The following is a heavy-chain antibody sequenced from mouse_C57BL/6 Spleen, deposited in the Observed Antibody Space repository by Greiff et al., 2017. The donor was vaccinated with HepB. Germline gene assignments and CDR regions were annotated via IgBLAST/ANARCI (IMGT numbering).Heavy chain of an antibody. V-gene: IGHV1-15*01. Sequence: QVQLKQSGAELVRPGASVTLSCKASGYTFTDYEMHWVKQTPVHGLEWIGAIDPETGGTAYNQKFKGKAILTADKSSSTASMELRSLTSEDSAVYYCTRWPMDYYAMDYWGQGTSVTVSS. CDR1: GYTFTDYE. D-gene: IGHD6-5*01. J-gene: IGHJ4*01. CDR3: TRWPMDYYAMDY. CDR2: IDPETGGT.